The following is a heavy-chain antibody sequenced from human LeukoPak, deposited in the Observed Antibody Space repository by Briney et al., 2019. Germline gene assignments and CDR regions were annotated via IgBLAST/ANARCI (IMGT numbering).Heavy chain of an antibody. J-gene: IGHJ4*02. Sequence: GGSLRLSCAASGFTFSSYGMHWVRQAPGKGLEWVAFIRYDGSNKYYADSVKGRFTISRDNAKNSLFLQMNSLRAEDTAVYYCARALESIVVVPAGDYWGQGTLVTVSS. CDR2: IRYDGSNK. D-gene: IGHD2-2*01. CDR1: GFTFSSYG. V-gene: IGHV3-30*02. CDR3: ARALESIVVVPAGDY.